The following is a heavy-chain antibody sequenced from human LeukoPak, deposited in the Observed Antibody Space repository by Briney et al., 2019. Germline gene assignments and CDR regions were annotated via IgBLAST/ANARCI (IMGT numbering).Heavy chain of an antibody. D-gene: IGHD1-26*01. CDR2: INDSGRT. Sequence: SETLSLTCAVYGESFSGYYWTWIRQPPGKGLEWIGEINDSGRTSCNPSLKSRVTISVDTSKNQFSLKLRSVAAADTAVYYCARARSGSNDYWGQGTLVTVSS. CDR3: ARARSGSNDY. CDR1: GESFSGYY. V-gene: IGHV4-34*01. J-gene: IGHJ4*02.